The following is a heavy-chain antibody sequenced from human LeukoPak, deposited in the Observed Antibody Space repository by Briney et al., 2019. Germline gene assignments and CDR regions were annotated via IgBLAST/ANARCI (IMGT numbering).Heavy chain of an antibody. J-gene: IGHJ6*02. CDR2: ISAYNGNT. V-gene: IGHV1-18*01. CDR3: ARERTTGVLNYYYYGMDV. Sequence: ASVKVSCKASGYTFTSYGISWVRQAPGQGLEWMGWISAYNGNTNYAQKLQGRVTMTTDTSTSTAYMELRSLRSDDTAVYYCARERTTGVLNYYYYGMDVWGRGTTVTVSS. D-gene: IGHD1-14*01. CDR1: GYTFTSYG.